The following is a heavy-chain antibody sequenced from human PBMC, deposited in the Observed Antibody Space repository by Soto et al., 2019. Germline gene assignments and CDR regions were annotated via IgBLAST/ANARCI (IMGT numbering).Heavy chain of an antibody. J-gene: IGHJ4*02. Sequence: QVQLVQSGAEVREPGASVKVSCKASGYTFTNYGVSWVRQAPGQGLEWMGWIGGYKGNTNYAQKLQVRVTLTRDTCVTTAYMELKSLSSADTAVYYCAPHTLDTGMPSGYWGQGTLVTVSS. CDR3: APHTLDTGMPSGY. CDR1: GYTFTNYG. V-gene: IGHV1-18*01. D-gene: IGHD5-18*01. CDR2: IGGYKGNT.